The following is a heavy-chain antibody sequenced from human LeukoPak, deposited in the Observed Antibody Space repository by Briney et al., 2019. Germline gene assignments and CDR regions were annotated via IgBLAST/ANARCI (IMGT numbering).Heavy chain of an antibody. V-gene: IGHV3-15*01. Sequence: SGGSLRLSCAASGFTVSSNYMSWVRQAPGKGLEWVGRIKSKTDGGTTDYAAPVKGRFTISRDDSKNTLYLQMNSPKTEDTAVYYCTTDRPVHILWRDYWGQGTLVTVSS. CDR3: TTDRPVHILWRDY. CDR2: IKSKTDGGTT. CDR1: GFTVSSNY. J-gene: IGHJ4*02. D-gene: IGHD3-10*01.